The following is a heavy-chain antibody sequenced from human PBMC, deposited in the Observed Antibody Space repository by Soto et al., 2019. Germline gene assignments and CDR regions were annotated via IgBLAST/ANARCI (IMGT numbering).Heavy chain of an antibody. CDR1: SGSISSGGYY. CDR2: IYYSGIT. J-gene: IGHJ4*02. V-gene: IGHV4-31*03. CDR3: GRWPQLEPRFDY. D-gene: IGHD1-1*01. Sequence: SETLSLTCTVSSGSISSGGYYWSWIRQHPGKGLEWIGYIYYSGITYYNPSLKSRVTISVDTSKNQFSLKLSSVTAADTAVYYCGRWPQLEPRFDYWGQGTLVTVS.